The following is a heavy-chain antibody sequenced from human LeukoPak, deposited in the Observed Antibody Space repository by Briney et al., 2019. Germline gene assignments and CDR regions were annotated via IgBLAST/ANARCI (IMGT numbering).Heavy chain of an antibody. Sequence: GASVKVSCKASGYTFTSYYMHWVRQAPGQGLEWMGIINPSGGSTSYAQKFQGRVTMTRDMSTSTVYMELSSLRSEDTAVYYCARDPETEKNYYARWDAFDIWGQGTMVTVSS. D-gene: IGHD3-10*02. CDR3: ARDPETEKNYYARWDAFDI. CDR1: GYTFTSYY. J-gene: IGHJ3*02. V-gene: IGHV1-46*01. CDR2: INPSGGST.